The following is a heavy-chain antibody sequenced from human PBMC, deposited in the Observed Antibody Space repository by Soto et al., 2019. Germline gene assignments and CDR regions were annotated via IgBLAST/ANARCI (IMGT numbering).Heavy chain of an antibody. V-gene: IGHV1-2*02. Sequence: ASVKVSCKASGYTFTGHYMHWVRQAPGQGLEWMGWINPNSGGTNYAQKFQGRVTMSRDTSISTAYMERSRLRSDDTAVYYCARESIGAAAALGYWGQGTLVTVSS. CDR1: GYTFTGHY. J-gene: IGHJ4*02. CDR2: INPNSGGT. CDR3: ARESIGAAAALGY. D-gene: IGHD6-13*01.